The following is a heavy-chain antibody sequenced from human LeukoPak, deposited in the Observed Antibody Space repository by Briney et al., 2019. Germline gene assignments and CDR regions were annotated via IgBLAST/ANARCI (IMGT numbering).Heavy chain of an antibody. CDR2: INHSGST. D-gene: IGHD3-3*01. Sequence: ASETLSLTCAVYGGSFSGYYWSWIRQPPGKGLEWIGEINHSGSTNYNPSLKSRVTISVDTSKNQFSLKLSSVTAADTAVYYCAREKDYDFWSGYYPLHHNWFDPWGQGTLVTVSS. CDR1: GGSFSGYY. CDR3: AREKDYDFWSGYYPLHHNWFDP. J-gene: IGHJ5*02. V-gene: IGHV4-34*01.